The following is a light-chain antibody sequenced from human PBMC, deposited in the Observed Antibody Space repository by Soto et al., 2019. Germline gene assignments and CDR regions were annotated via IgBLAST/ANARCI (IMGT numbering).Light chain of an antibody. Sequence: EVEMTESVAAVSVSPGDRATLSCSASQSVSSNLAWYQQKPGQAPTRLINGASTRATGIPARCSGSGCGTEFTLLIISLQSEDFAIYDGQPYKNWPPWTCGQGSKV. CDR1: QSVSSN. J-gene: IGKJ1*01. CDR3: QPYKNWPPWT. CDR2: GAS. V-gene: IGKV3-15*01.